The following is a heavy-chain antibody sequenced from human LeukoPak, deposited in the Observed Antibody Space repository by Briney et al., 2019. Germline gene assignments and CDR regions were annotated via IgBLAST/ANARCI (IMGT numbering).Heavy chain of an antibody. V-gene: IGHV4-34*01. D-gene: IGHD3-16*01. CDR3: ARGFGNVRGVT. J-gene: IGHJ5*02. CDR2: INHGGNT. Sequence: SETLSLTCALYGGSLSGDYWSCIRQPPEKGREWIGEINHGGNTNYNPSLESPASLSVDTSRNQISLRLRSVNAADTAVYYCARGFGNVRGVTWGQGTLVTVSS. CDR1: GGSLSGDY.